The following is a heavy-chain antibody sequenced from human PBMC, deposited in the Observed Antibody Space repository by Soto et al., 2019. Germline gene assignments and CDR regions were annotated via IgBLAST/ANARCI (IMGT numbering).Heavy chain of an antibody. V-gene: IGHV4-34*02. CDR2: IKQSGST. Sequence: QVQLQQWGAGLLEPSETLSLTCAVYGGSLSGYYWSWIRQSPGKGLEGIGEIKQSGSTPYNPSLRSRISLSVDTPRNQFSLSLSVVTAADTAVYYCARRPLNYDLWSGTAKPFDYWGQGTLVTVSA. CDR3: ARRPLNYDLWSGTAKPFDY. J-gene: IGHJ4*02. CDR1: GGSLSGYY. D-gene: IGHD3-3*01.